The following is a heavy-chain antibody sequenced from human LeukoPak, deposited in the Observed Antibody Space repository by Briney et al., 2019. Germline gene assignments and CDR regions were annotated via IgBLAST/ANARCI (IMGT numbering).Heavy chain of an antibody. V-gene: IGHV3-23*01. Sequence: GGSLRLSCAASGFTFSSYAMSWVRQAPGKGLEWVSAISGSGGSTYYADSVKGRFTISRDNSKNTLYLQMNSLRAEDTAVYYCAKDKLAYCSGVSCYYFDYWGQGTLVTVSS. CDR3: AKDKLAYCSGVSCYYFDY. CDR2: ISGSGGST. D-gene: IGHD2-15*01. CDR1: GFTFSSYA. J-gene: IGHJ4*02.